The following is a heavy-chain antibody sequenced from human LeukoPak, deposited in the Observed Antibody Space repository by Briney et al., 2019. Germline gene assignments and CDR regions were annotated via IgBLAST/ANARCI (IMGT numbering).Heavy chain of an antibody. CDR2: ISYDGSNK. CDR3: AKDRSIAARPTGYHGWFDP. Sequence: PGRSLRLSCAASGFTFSSYGMHWVRQAPGKGLEWVAVISYDGSNKYYADSVKGRFTISRDNSKNTLYLQMNSLRAEDTAVYYCAKDRSIAARPTGYHGWFDPWGQGTLVTVSS. J-gene: IGHJ5*02. V-gene: IGHV3-30*18. D-gene: IGHD6-6*01. CDR1: GFTFSSYG.